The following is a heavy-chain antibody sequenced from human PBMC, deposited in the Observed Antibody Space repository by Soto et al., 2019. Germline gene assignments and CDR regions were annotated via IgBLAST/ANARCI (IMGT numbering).Heavy chain of an antibody. D-gene: IGHD7-27*01. Sequence: QVQLQESGPGLVKPSQTLSLTCTVSGGSISTVDYWWSWIRQSPDMGLEWIGHIYDGGRTYNNPSPESRVTMSVDTSKIQLSLTLSSVSAADTAVYYCARGPSGDKVDSWGQGTLVTVSS. J-gene: IGHJ4*02. CDR2: IYDGGRT. CDR3: ARGPSGDKVDS. V-gene: IGHV4-30-4*01. CDR1: GGSISTVDYW.